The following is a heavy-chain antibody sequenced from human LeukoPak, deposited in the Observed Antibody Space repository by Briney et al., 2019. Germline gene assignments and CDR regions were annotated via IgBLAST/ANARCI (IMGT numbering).Heavy chain of an antibody. CDR2: MNPNSGNT. CDR1: GYTFTSYD. CDR3: ARGSSKDDTSGYYYVDGSDGPDY. Sequence: ASVKVSCKASGYTFTSYDINWVRQATGQGLEWMGWMNPNSGNTNYAQKLQGRVTMTTDTSTSTVYMELSSLRSEDTAVYYCARGSSKDDTSGYYYVDGSDGPDYWGQGTLVTVSS. V-gene: IGHV1-8*02. J-gene: IGHJ4*02. D-gene: IGHD3-22*01.